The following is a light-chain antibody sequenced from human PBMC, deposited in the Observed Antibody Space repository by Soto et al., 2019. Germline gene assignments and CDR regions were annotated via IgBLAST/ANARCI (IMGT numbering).Light chain of an antibody. CDR2: LNT. CDR1: RSNIGTYT. Sequence: QSLLTQSPSASGTPGQTVTISCSGSRSNIGTYTVNWYQHLPGTAPTLLIYLNTQRPSGVPDLFSGSKSGTSASLAISGLQSEDEADYYCAAWDGSLSAVVFGGGTKLTVL. V-gene: IGLV1-44*01. J-gene: IGLJ3*02. CDR3: AAWDGSLSAVV.